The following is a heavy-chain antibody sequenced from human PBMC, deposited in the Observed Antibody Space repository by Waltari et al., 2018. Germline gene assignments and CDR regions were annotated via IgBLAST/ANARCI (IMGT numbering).Heavy chain of an antibody. D-gene: IGHD1-20*01. CDR1: GFTVSSNY. J-gene: IGHJ3*02. CDR3: ARGPIPNWNDVDAFDI. Sequence: EVQLVESGGGLVQPGGSLRLSCAASGFTVSSNYMSWVRQAPGKGLEWVSVIYSGGSTDYADSVKGRFTISRHNSKNTLYLQMNSLRAEDTAVYYCARGPIPNWNDVDAFDIWGQGTMVTVSS. V-gene: IGHV3-53*04. CDR2: IYSGGST.